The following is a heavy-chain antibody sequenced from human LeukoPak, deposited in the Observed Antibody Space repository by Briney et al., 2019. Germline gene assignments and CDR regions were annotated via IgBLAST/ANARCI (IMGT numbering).Heavy chain of an antibody. CDR1: GGTFSSYA. J-gene: IGHJ4*02. CDR3: AREGHGPFDY. CDR2: IIPIFGTA. Sequence: AWVKVSCKASGGTFSSYAISWVRQAPGQGLEWMGGIIPIFGTANYAQKFQGRVTIATDESTSTAYMELSSLRSEDTAVYYCAREGHGPFDYWGQGTLVTVSS. V-gene: IGHV1-69*05.